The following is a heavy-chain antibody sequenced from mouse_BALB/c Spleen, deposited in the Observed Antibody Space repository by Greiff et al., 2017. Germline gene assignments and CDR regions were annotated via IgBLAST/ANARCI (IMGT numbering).Heavy chain of an antibody. J-gene: IGHJ4*01. CDR2: IDPETGGT. V-gene: IGHV1-15*01. CDR1: GYTFTDYE. Sequence: QVQLQQSGAELVRPGASVTLSCKASGYTFTDYEMHWVKQTPVHGLEWIGAIDPETGGTAYNQKFKGKATLTADKSSSTAYMELRSLTSEDSAVYYCTRRMIGTTGYAMDYWGQGTSVTVSS. D-gene: IGHD2-14*01. CDR3: TRRMIGTTGYAMDY.